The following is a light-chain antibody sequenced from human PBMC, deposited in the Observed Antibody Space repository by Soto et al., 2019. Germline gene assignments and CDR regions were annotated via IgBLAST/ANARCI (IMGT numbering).Light chain of an antibody. V-gene: IGKV1-39*01. CDR1: HNILTY. J-gene: IGKJ2*01. CDR3: QPSYSVPLT. Sequence: DIQMTQSPLSLSASVGDRFTITCRSSHNILTYLNLYQQRPGEAPRFLIYAASNLQDGVPSRFSAIESGTEFTLTISSLPPEDFATYSCQPSYSVPLTFGQGTKLEMK. CDR2: AAS.